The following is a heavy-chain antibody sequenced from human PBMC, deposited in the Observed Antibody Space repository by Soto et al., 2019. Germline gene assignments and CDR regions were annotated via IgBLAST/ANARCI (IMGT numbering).Heavy chain of an antibody. V-gene: IGHV2-5*01. CDR3: AHSQGLWDPFDY. CDR2: IYWNDDK. Sequence: GSGPTLVNPTQTLTLTCTFSGFSLSTRGVGVGWIRQPPGKALEWLAVIYWNDDKRYRPSLKSRLTITKDTSKNQVVLTMTNMDPVDTATYYCAHSQGLWDPFDYWGQGTLVTVSS. J-gene: IGHJ4*02. D-gene: IGHD2-21*01. CDR1: GFSLSTRGVG.